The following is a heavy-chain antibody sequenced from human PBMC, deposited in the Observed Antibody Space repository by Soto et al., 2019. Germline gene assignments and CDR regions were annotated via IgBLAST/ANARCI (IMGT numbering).Heavy chain of an antibody. D-gene: IGHD3-3*01. CDR3: ARDHYDFWSGYQLNWFDP. CDR1: WGSISSYY. J-gene: IGHJ5*02. V-gene: IGHV4-59*01. Sequence: PLETLSPTYTVSWGSISSYYWSWILQPPGKGLEWIGYIYYSGSTNYNPSLKSRVTISVDTSKNQFSLKLSSVTAADTAVYYCARDHYDFWSGYQLNWFDPWAQGTLVTVSS. CDR2: IYYSGST.